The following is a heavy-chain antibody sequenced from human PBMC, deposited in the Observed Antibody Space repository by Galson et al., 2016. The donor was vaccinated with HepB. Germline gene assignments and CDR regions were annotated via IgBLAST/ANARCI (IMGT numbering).Heavy chain of an antibody. CDR1: GGSMSYYY. Sequence: SETLSLTCTVSGGSMSYYYWNWIRQSPGKGLEYIGYIFNSGGTNYNPSLSSRVTISVDTSKQQFSLKMSSVTAADTAVYYCARTPLRERFLNYYFDYWGQGLLVTVSS. J-gene: IGHJ4*02. V-gene: IGHV4-59*01. CDR3: ARTPLRERFLNYYFDY. CDR2: IFNSGGT. D-gene: IGHD3-10*01.